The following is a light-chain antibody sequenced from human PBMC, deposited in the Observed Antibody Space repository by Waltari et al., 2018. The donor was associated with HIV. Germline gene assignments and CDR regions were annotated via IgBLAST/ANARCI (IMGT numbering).Light chain of an antibody. Sequence: QSALTQPPSASGSPGQSVTISCTGTSSDVGGYNYVSWYQQLPGKAPKLMIYEVSKRPSGVPDRFSGSKSGNTAYLTVSGLQAEDEADYYCSSYAGSNDYVFGTGTKVTVL. CDR3: SSYAGSNDYV. CDR2: EVS. V-gene: IGLV2-8*01. J-gene: IGLJ1*01. CDR1: SSDVGGYNY.